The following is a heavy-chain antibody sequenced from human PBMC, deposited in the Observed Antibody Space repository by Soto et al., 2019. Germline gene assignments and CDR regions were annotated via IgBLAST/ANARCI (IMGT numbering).Heavy chain of an antibody. CDR1: GFTFSSYA. V-gene: IGHV3-30-3*01. CDR3: ARGILQVGYYYYGMDV. CDR2: ISYDGSNK. Sequence: PGGSLRLSCAASGFTFSSYAMHWVRQAPGKGLEWVAVISYDGSNKYYADSVKGRFTISRDNSKNTLYLQMNSLRAEDTAVYYCARGILQVGYYYYGMDVWGQGTTVTVSS. D-gene: IGHD3-9*01. J-gene: IGHJ6*02.